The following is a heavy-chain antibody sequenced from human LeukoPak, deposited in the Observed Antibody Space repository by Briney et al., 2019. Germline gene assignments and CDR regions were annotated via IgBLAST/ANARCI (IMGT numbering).Heavy chain of an antibody. CDR3: ARGDYGDYAYYYYYMDV. CDR1: GYTFTSYG. Sequence: GASVKVSCKASGYTFTSYGISWVRQAPGQGLEWMGWISAYNGNTNYAQKLQGRVTMTTDTSTSTAYMELRSLRSDDTAVYYCARGDYGDYAYYYYYMDVWGKGTTVTVSS. D-gene: IGHD4-17*01. CDR2: ISAYNGNT. V-gene: IGHV1-18*01. J-gene: IGHJ6*03.